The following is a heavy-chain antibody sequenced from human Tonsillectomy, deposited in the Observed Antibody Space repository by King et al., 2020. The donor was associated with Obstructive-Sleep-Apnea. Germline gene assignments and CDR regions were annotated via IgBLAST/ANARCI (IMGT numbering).Heavy chain of an antibody. CDR3: AKASSSWYSINYYYGMDV. V-gene: IGHV3-9*01. CDR1: GFTFDDYA. D-gene: IGHD6-13*01. J-gene: IGHJ6*02. Sequence: VQLVESGGGLVQPGRSLRLSCAASGFTFDDYAMHWVRQAPGKGLEWVSGITWNSGRIGYADSVKGRFTVSRDNAKNSLYLQMNSLRTEDTALYYCAKASSSWYSINYYYGMDVWGQGTTVTVSS. CDR2: ITWNSGRI.